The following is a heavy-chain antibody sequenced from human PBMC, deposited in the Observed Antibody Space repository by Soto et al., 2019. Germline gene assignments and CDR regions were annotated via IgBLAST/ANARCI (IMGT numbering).Heavy chain of an antibody. J-gene: IGHJ3*01. CDR2: IFHSGDT. D-gene: IGHD6-19*01. V-gene: IGHV4-34*12. CDR3: AYSTGWYRHDV. Sequence: SETLSLTCAVSGGSFSGYYWTWVRQPPGKGLEWIGDIFHSGDTNYNPSLKSRVFISVDKSQNQFSLKLSSVTAADTAVYYCAYSTGWYRHDVWGQGTLVTVSS. CDR1: GGSFSGYY.